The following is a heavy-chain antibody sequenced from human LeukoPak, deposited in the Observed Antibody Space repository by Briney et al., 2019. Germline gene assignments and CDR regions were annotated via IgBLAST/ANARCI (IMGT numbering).Heavy chain of an antibody. CDR1: GFTFSDYY. CDR2: ISSSSSYT. V-gene: IGHV3-11*06. CDR3: AREGILTANDAFDI. D-gene: IGHD3-9*01. J-gene: IGHJ3*02. Sequence: GGSLRLSCAASGFTFSDYYMSWIRQAPGKGLEWGSYISSSSSYTNYADSVKGRFTISRDNAKNSLYLQMNSLRAEDTAVYYCAREGILTANDAFDIWGQGTMVTVSS.